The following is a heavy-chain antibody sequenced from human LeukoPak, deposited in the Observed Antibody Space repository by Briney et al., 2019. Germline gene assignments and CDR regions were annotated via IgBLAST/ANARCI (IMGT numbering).Heavy chain of an antibody. CDR2: IYPGDSDT. J-gene: IGHJ5*02. CDR1: GYSFTSYW. D-gene: IGHD6-19*01. Sequence: GESLKICCKGSGYSFTSYWIGWVRQMPGKGLEWMGIIYPGDSDTRYSPSFQGQVTISADKSISTAYLQWSSLKASDTAMYYCARPVFVGSSGGWFDPWGQGTLVTVSS. CDR3: ARPVFVGSSGGWFDP. V-gene: IGHV5-51*01.